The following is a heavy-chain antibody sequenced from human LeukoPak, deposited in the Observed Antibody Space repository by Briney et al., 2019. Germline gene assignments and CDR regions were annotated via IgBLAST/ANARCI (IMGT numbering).Heavy chain of an antibody. CDR2: INPNSGGT. V-gene: IGHV1-2*02. D-gene: IGHD3-3*01. CDR1: GYTFTCYY. Sequence: ASVKVSCKASGYTFTCYYMHWVRQAPGQGLEWMGWINPNSGGTNYAQKFQGRVTMTRDTSISTAYMELSRLRSDDTAVYYCARGGTGGLLRLLEWFRGPPDYWGQGTLVTVSS. CDR3: ARGGTGGLLRLLEWFRGPPDY. J-gene: IGHJ4*02.